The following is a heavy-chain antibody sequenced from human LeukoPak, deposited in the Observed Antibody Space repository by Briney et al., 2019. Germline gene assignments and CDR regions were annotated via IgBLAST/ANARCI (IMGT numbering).Heavy chain of an antibody. CDR2: IYYSGST. D-gene: IGHD3-9*01. V-gene: IGHV4-59*01. CDR1: GGSISSYY. J-gene: IGHJ5*02. Sequence: PSETLSLTCTVSGGSISSYYWSWIRQPPGKGLEWIGYIYYSGSTNYNPSLKSRVTISVDTSKNQFSLKLRSVTAADTAVYYCARLTGYSSESWFDPWGQGTLVTVSS. CDR3: ARLTGYSSESWFDP.